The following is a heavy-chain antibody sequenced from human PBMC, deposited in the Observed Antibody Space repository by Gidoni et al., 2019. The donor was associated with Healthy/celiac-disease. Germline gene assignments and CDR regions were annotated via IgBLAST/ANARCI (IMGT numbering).Heavy chain of an antibody. D-gene: IGHD6-13*01. CDR3: AKGGGSSWGNWFDP. CDR2: IRGSGGNT. CDR1: GFTFSSYA. J-gene: IGHJ5*02. V-gene: IGHV3-23*01. Sequence: EVQLLASGGGLVQPGGSLRLSCAASGFTFSSYAMSWVRQAPGKGLEWVSVIRGSGGNTYYADSVKGRFTISRDNSKNTLYLQMNSLRAEDTAVYYCAKGGGSSWGNWFDPWGQGTLVTGSS.